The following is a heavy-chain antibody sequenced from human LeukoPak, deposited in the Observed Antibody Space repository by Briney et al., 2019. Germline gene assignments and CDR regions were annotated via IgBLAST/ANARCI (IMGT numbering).Heavy chain of an antibody. CDR2: LSSSSSYI. CDR1: GFTFSSYS. V-gene: IGHV3-21*01. Sequence: GGSLTLSCAASGFTFSSYSVNWVRQAPGKGLEWVSSLSSSSSYIYYADSVKGRFTIFRDNATSSLYLQMNSLRVEDTAVYYCARAMAARDGSGSSGGRLDYWGQGALVTVSS. D-gene: IGHD3-10*01. J-gene: IGHJ4*02. CDR3: ARAMAARDGSGSSGGRLDY.